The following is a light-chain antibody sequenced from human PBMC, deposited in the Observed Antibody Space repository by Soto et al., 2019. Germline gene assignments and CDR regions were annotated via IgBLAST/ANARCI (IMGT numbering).Light chain of an antibody. Sequence: DIQMPQSPSTLSASVGDRVTITCLASESISGSVAWYQQKPGKVPKLLMYEASNLKSGVPSRFSGSVSGTEYTLTISSPQTDYSASSYCQPYNCYWTFGQGNRVESK. CDR3: QPYNCYWT. J-gene: IGKJ1*01. CDR2: EAS. V-gene: IGKV1-5*03. CDR1: ESISGS.